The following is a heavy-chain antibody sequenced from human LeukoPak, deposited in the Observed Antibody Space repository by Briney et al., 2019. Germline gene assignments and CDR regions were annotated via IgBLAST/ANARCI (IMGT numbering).Heavy chain of an antibody. Sequence: TGGSLRLSCAASGFTFSSYSMNWVRQAPGKGPEWVSSISSSSSYIYYADSVKGRFTISRDNAKNSLYLQMNSLRAEDTAVYYCARDPDQRMYYFDYWGQGTLVTVSS. D-gene: IGHD2-15*01. CDR2: ISSSSSYI. V-gene: IGHV3-21*01. CDR1: GFTFSSYS. J-gene: IGHJ4*02. CDR3: ARDPDQRMYYFDY.